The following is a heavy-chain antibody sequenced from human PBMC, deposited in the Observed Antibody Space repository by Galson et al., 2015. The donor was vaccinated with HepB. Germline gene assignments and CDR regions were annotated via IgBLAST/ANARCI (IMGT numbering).Heavy chain of an antibody. V-gene: IGHV5-10-1*01. Sequence: QSGAEVKKPGESLRISCKGSGYSFTSYWISWVRQMPGKGLEWMGRIDPSDSYTNYSPSFQGHVTISADKSISTAYLQWSSLKASDTAMYYCARTYYYDSSGYYLLPAPVDYWGQGTLVTVSS. J-gene: IGHJ4*02. CDR3: ARTYYYDSSGYYLLPAPVDY. CDR1: GYSFTSYW. CDR2: IDPSDSYT. D-gene: IGHD3-22*01.